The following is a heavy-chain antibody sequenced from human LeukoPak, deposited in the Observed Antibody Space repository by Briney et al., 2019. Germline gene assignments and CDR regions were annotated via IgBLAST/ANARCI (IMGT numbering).Heavy chain of an antibody. CDR1: GFTFSSYS. Sequence: GGSLRLSCAASGFTFSSYSMNWVRQAPGKGLEWVSSISSSSSYTYYADSVKGRFTISRDNAKNSLYLQMNSLRAEDTAVYYCARIDAFDIWGQGTMVTVSS. CDR3: ARIDAFDI. CDR2: ISSSSSYT. J-gene: IGHJ3*02. V-gene: IGHV3-21*06.